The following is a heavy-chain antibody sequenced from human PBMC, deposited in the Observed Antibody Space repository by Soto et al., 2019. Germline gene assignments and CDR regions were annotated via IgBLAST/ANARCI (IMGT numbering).Heavy chain of an antibody. CDR3: ARHSTVVVVAANFDY. CDR1: GVNIRSSGCF. V-gene: IGHV4-39*01. Sequence: TNSLTNTVSGVNIRSSGCFCWIKQTTGKGLEWIGRIYYSGSTYYNPSLKSRVTISVDTSKNQFSLKLSSVTAADTAVYYCARHSTVVVVAANFDYWGQGTLVTVSS. CDR2: IYYSGST. J-gene: IGHJ4*02. D-gene: IGHD2-15*01.